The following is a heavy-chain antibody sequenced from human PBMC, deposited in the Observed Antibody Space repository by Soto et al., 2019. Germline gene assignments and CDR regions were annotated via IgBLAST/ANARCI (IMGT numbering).Heavy chain of an antibody. Sequence: GGSLRLSCAASGFTFSTYAMNWVRQAPGKGLEWVSYISSTSNTIYYADSVKGRFIISRDNAKSSLSLQMNSLRDEDTAIYYCARELGYWGQGTLVTVSS. CDR1: GFTFSTYA. J-gene: IGHJ4*02. V-gene: IGHV3-48*02. CDR2: ISSTSNTI. CDR3: ARELGY.